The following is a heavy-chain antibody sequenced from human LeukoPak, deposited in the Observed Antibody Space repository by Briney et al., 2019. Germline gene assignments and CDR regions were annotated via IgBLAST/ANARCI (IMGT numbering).Heavy chain of an antibody. CDR1: GFTVSSNY. D-gene: IGHD3-3*01. CDR2: IYSGGST. J-gene: IGHJ4*02. Sequence: GGSLRLSCAASGFTVSSNYMSWVRQAPGKGLEWVSVIYSGGSTYYADSVKGRFTISRDNSKNTLYLQMNSLRAEDTAVYYCARSYDFWSGYYLGYWGQGTLVTVSS. CDR3: ARSYDFWSGYYLGY. V-gene: IGHV3-66*02.